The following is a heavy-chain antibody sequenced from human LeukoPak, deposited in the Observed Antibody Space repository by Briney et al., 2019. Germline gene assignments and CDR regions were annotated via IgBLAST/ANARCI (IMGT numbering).Heavy chain of an antibody. D-gene: IGHD3-10*01. CDR3: AKSYNYGSGSYYNHFDS. V-gene: IGHV3-23*01. CDR1: GFTFSSYA. CDR2: VSGSGDST. Sequence: GGSLRLSCAASGFTFSSYAMSWVRQAPGKGLEWVSTVSGSGDSTYYADSVKGRFTLSRDNSKNTLSLQMNSLRAEDTALYYCAKSYNYGSGSYYNHFDSWGQGTLVTVSP. J-gene: IGHJ4*02.